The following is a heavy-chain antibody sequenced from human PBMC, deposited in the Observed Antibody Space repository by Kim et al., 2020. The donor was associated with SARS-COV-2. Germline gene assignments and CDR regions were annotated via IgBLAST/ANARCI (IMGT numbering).Heavy chain of an antibody. Sequence: GGSLRLSCAASGFTFSSYGMHWVRQAPGKGLEWVAVISYDGSNKYYADSVKGRFTISRDNSKNTLYLQMNSLRAEDTAVYYCAKDVAILEWPQGGDYYYGMDVWGQGTTVTVSS. CDR2: ISYDGSNK. V-gene: IGHV3-30*18. J-gene: IGHJ6*02. CDR3: AKDVAILEWPQGGDYYYGMDV. CDR1: GFTFSSYG. D-gene: IGHD3-3*01.